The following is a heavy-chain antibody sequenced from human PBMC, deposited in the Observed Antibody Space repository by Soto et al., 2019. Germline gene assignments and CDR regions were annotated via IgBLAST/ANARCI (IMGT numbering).Heavy chain of an antibody. CDR1: GFIVNNIF. CDR2: ISSDDNT. J-gene: IGHJ1*01. D-gene: IGHD3-3*01. V-gene: IGHV3-66*01. Sequence: GSLRLSCAASGFIVNNIFMTWVRQAPGKGLEWLSTISSDDNTYYADSVKGRFTISGDSSKNTLYLQMNSLRAEDTAVYHCARDILGGSYDFSHGGQGTLVTVSS. CDR3: ARDILGGSYDFSH.